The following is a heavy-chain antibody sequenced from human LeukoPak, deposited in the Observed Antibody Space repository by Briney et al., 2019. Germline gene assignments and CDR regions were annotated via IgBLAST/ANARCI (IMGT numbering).Heavy chain of an antibody. D-gene: IGHD4-23*01. CDR2: IYYSGST. CDR3: ARVQATVEYYFDY. CDR1: GGSISSGGYY. J-gene: IGHJ4*02. Sequence: SQTLSLTCTVSGGSISSGGYYWSWIRQHPGKGLEWIGYIYYSGSTYYNPSLKSRITISVNTSTNQFSLKLRSVTDADTAVYYCARVQATVEYYFDYWGQGTLVTVSS. V-gene: IGHV4-31*03.